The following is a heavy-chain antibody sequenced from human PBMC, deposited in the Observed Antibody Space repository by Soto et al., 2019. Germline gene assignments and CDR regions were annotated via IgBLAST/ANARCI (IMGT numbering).Heavy chain of an antibody. CDR1: GFTFSSYW. J-gene: IGHJ4*02. CDR2: IKQDGSEK. Sequence: EVQLVESGGGLVQPGGSLRLSCAASGFTFSSYWMSWVRQAPGKGLEWVANIKQDGSEKYYVDSVKGRFTISRDNAKNSLYLQMNGLRDEDTAVYYCATGGRGRAYYDYIWGSDRYWTLDYWGQGTLVTVSS. CDR3: ATGGRGRAYYDYIWGSDRYWTLDY. D-gene: IGHD3-16*02. V-gene: IGHV3-7*01.